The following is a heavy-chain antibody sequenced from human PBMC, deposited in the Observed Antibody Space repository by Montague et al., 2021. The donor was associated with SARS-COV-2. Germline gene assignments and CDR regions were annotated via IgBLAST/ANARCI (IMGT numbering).Heavy chain of an antibody. D-gene: IGHD5-12*01. CDR3: AGGGGYSGYDHDY. V-gene: IGHV4-59*01. J-gene: IGHJ4*02. CDR1: GGSISSYY. Sequence: SETLSLTCTVSGGSISSYYWSWIRQPPGKGLEWIGYIYNSGSTNSXPSPKSRVTLSVETSKNKFPLKLSSVTAADTAVYYCAGGGGYSGYDHDYWGQGTLVTVSS. CDR2: IYNSGST.